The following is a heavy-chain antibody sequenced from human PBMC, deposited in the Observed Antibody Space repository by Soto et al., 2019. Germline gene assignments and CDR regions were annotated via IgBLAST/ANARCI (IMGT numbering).Heavy chain of an antibody. CDR2: INPSGGST. D-gene: IGHD3-22*01. CDR3: VRDPSDSSGYYYFDY. J-gene: IGHJ4*02. CDR1: GYTFTSYY. V-gene: IGHV1-46*01. Sequence: QVQLVQSGAEVKKPGASVKVSCKASGYTFTSYYMHWVRQAPGQGLEWMGIINPSGGSTSYAQKFQGRVTMTRDTSTSTVYMELSSLRSEDTAVYYCVRDPSDSSGYYYFDYWGQGTLVTVSS.